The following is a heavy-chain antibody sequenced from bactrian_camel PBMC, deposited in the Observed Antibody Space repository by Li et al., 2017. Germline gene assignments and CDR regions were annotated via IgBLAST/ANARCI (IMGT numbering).Heavy chain of an antibody. J-gene: IGHJ6*01. V-gene: IGHV3S1*01. D-gene: IGHD2*01. CDR3: AARGPYCYTKLSVRDFTY. CDR2: IYTQDGRT. Sequence: HVQLVESGGGSVQPGGSLRLSYAVSGDTSGTVCMAWFRQAPGKEREGVASIYTQDGRTAYADSVKGRFTISQDNAKNTVYLQMNSLKPEDTAMYYCAARGPYCYTKLSVRDFTYWGQGTQVTVS. CDR1: GDTSGTVC.